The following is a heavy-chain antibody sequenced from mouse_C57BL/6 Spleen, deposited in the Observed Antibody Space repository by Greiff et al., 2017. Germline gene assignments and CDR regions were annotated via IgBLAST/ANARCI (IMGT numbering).Heavy chain of an antibody. CDR3: ARYRGWYFDV. CDR2: IRNKANGYTT. V-gene: IGHV7-3*01. Sequence: EVQRVESGGGLVQPGGSLSLSCAASGFTFTDYYMSWVRQPPGKALEWLGFIRNKANGYTTEYSASVKGRFTISRDNSQSILYLQMNALRAEDSATYYCARYRGWYFDVWGTGTTVTVSS. CDR1: GFTFTDYY. J-gene: IGHJ1*03.